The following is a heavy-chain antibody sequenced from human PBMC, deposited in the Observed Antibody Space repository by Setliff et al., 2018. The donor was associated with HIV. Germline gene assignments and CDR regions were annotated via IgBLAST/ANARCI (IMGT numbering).Heavy chain of an antibody. V-gene: IGHV4-39*01. Sequence: SETLSLTCSVYGDSIGSNTFYWGWLRQPPGKEPEWIGSINHSGNTYYYPSLKGRVTMSVDTSKNQFSLRLSSVTATDTAVYYCARHRAGSSGFPLDFWGQGSLVTVSS. CDR2: INHSGNT. D-gene: IGHD6-25*01. J-gene: IGHJ4*02. CDR3: ARHRAGSSGFPLDF. CDR1: GDSIGSNTFY.